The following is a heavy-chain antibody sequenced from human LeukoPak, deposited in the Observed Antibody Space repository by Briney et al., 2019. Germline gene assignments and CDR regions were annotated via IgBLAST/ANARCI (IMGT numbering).Heavy chain of an antibody. CDR3: ARMPARARSGWPYFDY. CDR1: GGSISSYY. D-gene: IGHD6-19*01. J-gene: IGHJ4*02. CDR2: IYYSGST. Sequence: SETLSLTCTVSGGSISSYYWSWVRQPPGKGLEWIGYIYYSGSTNYNPSLKSRVTISVDTSKNEFSLKLSSVTAADTAVYYCARMPARARSGWPYFDYWGQGTPVTVSS. V-gene: IGHV4-59*01.